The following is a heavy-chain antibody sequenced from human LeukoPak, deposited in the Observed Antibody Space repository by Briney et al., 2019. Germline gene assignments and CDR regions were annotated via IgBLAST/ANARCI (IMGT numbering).Heavy chain of an antibody. CDR2: ISGSGGST. J-gene: IGHJ3*02. Sequence: GGSLRLSCAASGFTFSNYAVSWVRQAPGKGLEWVSAISGSGGSTYYADSVKGRFTISRDNAKNSLYLQMNSLRAEDMALYYCAKDIGSGWSNPHAFDIWGQGTMVTVSS. D-gene: IGHD6-19*01. CDR1: GFTFSNYA. CDR3: AKDIGSGWSNPHAFDI. V-gene: IGHV3-23*01.